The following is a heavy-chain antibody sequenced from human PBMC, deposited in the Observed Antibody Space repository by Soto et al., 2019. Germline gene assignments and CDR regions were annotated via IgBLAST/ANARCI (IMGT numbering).Heavy chain of an antibody. V-gene: IGHV3-30*18. CDR1: GFTFSDYG. CDR2: ISHEGGTQ. D-gene: IGHD1-26*01. CDR3: AKEGSPKVSRWDDY. J-gene: IGHJ4*02. Sequence: QVQLAESGGGVVQPGGSLRLSCAASGFTFSDYGIDWIRQAPGKGLEWVAVISHEGGTQYYADSVRGRFTVSRDNSKNILYLQMDSLSPEDTAVYFCAKEGSPKVSRWDDYWGQGTLVTVSS.